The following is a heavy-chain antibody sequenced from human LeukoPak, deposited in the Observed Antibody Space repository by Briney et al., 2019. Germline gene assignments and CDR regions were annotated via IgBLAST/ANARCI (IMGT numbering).Heavy chain of an antibody. CDR2: ISAYNGNT. CDR1: GYTFTSYG. CDR3: ARGNYYGSGSSWFDY. J-gene: IGHJ4*02. D-gene: IGHD3-10*01. Sequence: ASVKVSCKASGYTFTSYGISWVRQAPGQGLEWMGWISAYNGNTNYAQKLQGRVTMTTDTSTSTAYMELRILRSDDTAVYYCARGNYYGSGSSWFDYWGQGTLVTVSS. V-gene: IGHV1-18*01.